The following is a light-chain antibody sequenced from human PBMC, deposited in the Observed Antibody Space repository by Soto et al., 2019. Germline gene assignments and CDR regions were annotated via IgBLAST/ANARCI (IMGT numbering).Light chain of an antibody. Sequence: QSALTQPPSASGSPGQSVTISCTGTSSDVGGYNYVSWYQQYPGRAPKLMIYEVTKRPSGVPDRFSGSKFGNTASLTVSGLRAGDEADYYCSSYAASNNFYFVFGGGTKLTVL. CDR3: SSYAASNNFYFV. CDR2: EVT. CDR1: SSDVGGYNY. J-gene: IGLJ3*02. V-gene: IGLV2-8*01.